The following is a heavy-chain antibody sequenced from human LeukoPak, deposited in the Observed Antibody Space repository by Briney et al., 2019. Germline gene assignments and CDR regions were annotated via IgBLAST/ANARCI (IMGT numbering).Heavy chain of an antibody. CDR3: ARSAGHCNNGVCFTDYYIDV. CDR2: INPNSGDP. D-gene: IGHD2-8*01. V-gene: IGHV1-2*06. J-gene: IGHJ6*03. Sequence: GASVKVSCKASGYTFTDSYIHWVRQAPGQGLERMGRINPNSGDPNYPQNFQGRVTMTRDTSISTAYMEMSNLTSDDTAVYYCARSAGHCNNGVCFTDYYIDVWGTGTTVTVSS. CDR1: GYTFTDSY.